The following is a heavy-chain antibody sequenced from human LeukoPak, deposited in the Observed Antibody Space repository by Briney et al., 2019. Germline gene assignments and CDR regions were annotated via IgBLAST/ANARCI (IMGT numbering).Heavy chain of an antibody. J-gene: IGHJ3*02. D-gene: IGHD3-10*01. CDR1: GFTFSSYA. Sequence: PGGSLRLSCAASGFTFSSYAMSWVRQAPGKGLELVSAISGSGGSTYYADSVKGRFTISRDNSKNTLYLQMNSLRAEDTAVYYCAKDYYGSGSYSPHDAFDIWGQGTMVTVSS. V-gene: IGHV3-23*01. CDR2: ISGSGGST. CDR3: AKDYYGSGSYSPHDAFDI.